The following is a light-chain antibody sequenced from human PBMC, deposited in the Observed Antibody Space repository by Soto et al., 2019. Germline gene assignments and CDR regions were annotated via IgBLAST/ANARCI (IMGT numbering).Light chain of an antibody. CDR1: QSVSSY. CDR2: DAS. V-gene: IGKV3-11*01. CDR3: QLRVNGQWT. J-gene: IGKJ1*01. Sequence: IVLKKSAATRSLKQGKTATPPCRASQSVSSYLAWYQQRAGQAPRLLIYDASNRATGIPVRFSGSGSGTDYTLTITCGVCDPFEPYYCQLRVNGQWTVGRGTKVDIK.